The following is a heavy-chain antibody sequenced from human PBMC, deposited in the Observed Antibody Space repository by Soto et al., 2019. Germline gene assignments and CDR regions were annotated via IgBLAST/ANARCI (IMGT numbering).Heavy chain of an antibody. V-gene: IGHV3-33*01. CDR3: AREIDYGEKNWFDP. Sequence: SLRLSCAASGFTFSSYGMHWVRQAPGKGLEWVAVIWYDGSNKYYADSVKGRFTISRDNSKNTLYLQMNSLRAEDTAVYYCAREIDYGEKNWFDPWGQGTLVTVSS. D-gene: IGHD4-17*01. J-gene: IGHJ5*02. CDR2: IWYDGSNK. CDR1: GFTFSSYG.